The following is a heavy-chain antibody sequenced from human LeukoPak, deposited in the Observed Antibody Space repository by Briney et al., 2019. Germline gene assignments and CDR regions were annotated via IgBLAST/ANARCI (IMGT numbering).Heavy chain of an antibody. CDR2: ISSTAITI. CDR1: GFSFSDYY. Sequence: GGSLRLSCAASGFSFSDYYMSWIRQAPGKGLEWVSYISSTAITINYADSVKGRFTISRDNVKNLLYLQMNSLRADDTAVYYCARGRDYAGIAATYDYWGQGMLVTVSS. CDR3: ARGRDYAGIAATYDY. D-gene: IGHD4-23*01. V-gene: IGHV3-11*01. J-gene: IGHJ4*02.